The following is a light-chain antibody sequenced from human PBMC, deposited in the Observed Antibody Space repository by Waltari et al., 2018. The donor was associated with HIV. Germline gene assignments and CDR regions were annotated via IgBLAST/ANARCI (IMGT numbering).Light chain of an antibody. CDR1: KGISTY. CDR3: QQENSYPLT. CDR2: GAS. Sequence: DIVLTKSPPLLSASVGDRITITRRASKGISTYLACYQQKPGRAPKLLVHGASTLKDGVSSRFGGSGSETEFTLTITHLQPEDFGTYFCQQENSYPLTFGPGTRLDVK. V-gene: IGKV1-9*01. J-gene: IGKJ3*01.